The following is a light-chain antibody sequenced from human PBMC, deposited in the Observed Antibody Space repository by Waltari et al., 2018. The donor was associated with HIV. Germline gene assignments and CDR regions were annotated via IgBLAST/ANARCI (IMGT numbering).Light chain of an antibody. J-gene: IGLJ1*01. Sequence: QSALTQPASVSGSPGQSITISCTGTSSNVGSDDLVSWYQQHPGDAPKLILYEVTKRPSGVSNRFSGSKSGNTASLTISGLQAEDEADYYCCSCPRSGIRYVFGTGTKVTVL. CDR2: EVT. CDR1: SSNVGSDDL. V-gene: IGLV2-23*02. CDR3: CSCPRSGIRYV.